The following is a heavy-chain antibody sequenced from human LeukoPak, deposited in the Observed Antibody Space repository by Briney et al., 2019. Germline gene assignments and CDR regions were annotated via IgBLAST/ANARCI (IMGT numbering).Heavy chain of an antibody. J-gene: IGHJ3*02. CDR3: AKDRLVVATIGLSAFDI. CDR1: GYTFTSYG. Sequence: ASVKVSRKASGYTFTSYGISWVRQAPGQGLEWMGWISAYNGNTNYAQKLQGSVTMTTDTSTSTAYMELRSLRSDDTAVYYCAKDRLVVATIGLSAFDIWGQGTMVTVSS. CDR2: ISAYNGNT. D-gene: IGHD5-12*01. V-gene: IGHV1-18*01.